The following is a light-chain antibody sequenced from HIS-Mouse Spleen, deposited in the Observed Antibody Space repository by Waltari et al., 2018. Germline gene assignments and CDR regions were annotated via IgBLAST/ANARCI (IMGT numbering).Light chain of an antibody. Sequence: SYELTQPPSVSVSPGQTARITCSGDALPKKYAYWYQQKSGQAPVLVIYEDSKRPSGIPEIFSGPSSGTMATWTISGAQVEDDADYYCYSTDSSGNHRVFGGGTKLTVL. J-gene: IGLJ2*01. V-gene: IGLV3-10*01. CDR1: ALPKKY. CDR2: EDS. CDR3: YSTDSSGNHRV.